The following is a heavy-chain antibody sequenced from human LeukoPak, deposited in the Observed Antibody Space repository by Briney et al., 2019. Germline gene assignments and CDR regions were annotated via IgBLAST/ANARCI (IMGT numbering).Heavy chain of an antibody. CDR2: ISYDGSNK. Sequence: GGSLRLSCAASGFTFSSYGMHWVRQAPGKGLEWVAVISYDGSNKYYADSVKGRFTISRDNSKNTPYLQMNSLRAEDTAVYYCAKDLVYALDYWGQGTLVTVSS. CDR1: GFTFSSYG. V-gene: IGHV3-30*18. D-gene: IGHD2-8*01. CDR3: AKDLVYALDY. J-gene: IGHJ4*02.